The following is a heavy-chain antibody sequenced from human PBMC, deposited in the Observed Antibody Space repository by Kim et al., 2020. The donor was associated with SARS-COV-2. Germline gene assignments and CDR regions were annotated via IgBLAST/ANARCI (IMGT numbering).Heavy chain of an antibody. J-gene: IGHJ5*02. CDR2: IYYSGST. D-gene: IGHD3-22*01. CDR3: ARLELGFDSDSSGYYNWFDP. V-gene: IGHV4-39*01. CDR1: GGSISSSSYY. Sequence: SETLSLTCTVSGGSISSSSYYWGWIRQPPGKGLDWIGSIYYSGSTYYNPSLKSRVTISVDTSKNQFSLKLSSVTAADTAVYYCARLELGFDSDSSGYYNWFDPWGQGTLVTVSS.